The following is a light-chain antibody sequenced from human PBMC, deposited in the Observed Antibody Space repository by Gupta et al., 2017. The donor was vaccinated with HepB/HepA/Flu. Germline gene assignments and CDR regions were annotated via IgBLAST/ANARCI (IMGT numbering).Light chain of an antibody. CDR1: SSDVGLYDF. J-gene: IGLJ2*01. CDR2: DVY. V-gene: IGLV2-14*03. CDR3: NSFTSSSTLV. Sequence: QSALTKPASVSGSPGQSITISCTGTSSDVGLYDFVSWYQQHPGRAPKLIIYDVYNRPSGISDRFSGSKSGNTASLTISGLQAEDEADYYCNSFTSSSTLVFGGGTKVTVL.